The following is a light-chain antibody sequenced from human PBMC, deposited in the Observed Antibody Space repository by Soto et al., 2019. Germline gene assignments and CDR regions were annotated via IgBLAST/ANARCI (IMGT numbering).Light chain of an antibody. CDR3: SSYTSSSTVL. V-gene: IGLV2-14*01. CDR1: SSDVGGYNY. CDR2: DVG. J-gene: IGLJ2*01. Sequence: QSALTQPASVSGSPGQSITISSTGTSSDVGGYNYVSWYQQHPGKAPKLMIYDVGNRPSGVSNRFSGSKSGNTASLTVSGLEAEDEADYYCSSYTSSSTVLFGGGTKLTVL.